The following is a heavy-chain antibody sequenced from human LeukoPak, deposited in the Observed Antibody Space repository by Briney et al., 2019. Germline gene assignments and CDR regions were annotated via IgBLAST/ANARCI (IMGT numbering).Heavy chain of an antibody. V-gene: IGHV5-10-1*01. D-gene: IGHD3-9*01. CDR1: GYSFTSYW. Sequence: GEPLTISCKGSGYSFTSYWVSCVRQMPERGLEWRGKIAPSDSYTNYSPSFQGHVTISADKTTSTAYLQWSSLKASDTAMYYCASNSDILTGPGDTYWGQGSLVTISS. CDR3: ASNSDILTGPGDTY. J-gene: IGHJ4*02. CDR2: IAPSDSYT.